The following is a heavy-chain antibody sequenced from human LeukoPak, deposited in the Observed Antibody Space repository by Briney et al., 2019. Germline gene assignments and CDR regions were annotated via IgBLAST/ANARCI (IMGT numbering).Heavy chain of an antibody. CDR3: ARGNWFDP. CDR1: GDSISRSY. J-gene: IGHJ5*02. CDR2: VYISGST. V-gene: IGHV4-4*07. Sequence: SETLSLTCSVSGDSISRSYWNWIRQPAGKGLEWLGRVYISGSTNCNPSLKSRLTISVDKSKNQFSLKLSSVTAADTAVYYCARGNWFDPWGQGTLVTVSS.